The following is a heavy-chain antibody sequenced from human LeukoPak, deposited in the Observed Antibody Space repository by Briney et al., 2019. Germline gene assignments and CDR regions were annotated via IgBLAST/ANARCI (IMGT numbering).Heavy chain of an antibody. CDR1: GGSIRSSYYY. CDR2: IYDSGST. CDR3: ASTVDTAMVSFDP. Sequence: PSETLSLTCTVSGGSIRSSYYYWGWIRQPPGKGLEWIGSIYDSGSTYYNPSLKSRVTISVDTSKNQFSLKLSSVTAADTAVYYCASTVDTAMVSFDPWGQGTLVTVSS. D-gene: IGHD5-18*01. V-gene: IGHV4-39*01. J-gene: IGHJ5*02.